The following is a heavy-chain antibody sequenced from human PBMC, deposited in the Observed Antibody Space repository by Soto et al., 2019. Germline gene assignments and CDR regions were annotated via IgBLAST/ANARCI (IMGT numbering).Heavy chain of an antibody. V-gene: IGHV2-5*02. CDR3: IQSRCGGDCLQSYASYYYYGMDV. D-gene: IGHD2-21*02. CDR2: IYWDDDK. Sequence: QITLKESGPTLVKPTQTLTLTCTFSAFSLSTGGVGVGWIRQPPGKALEWLALIYWDDDKRYSPSLRSRLTITKHTSTNQVVPTMNNMAPVDTAPYYCIQSRCGGDCLQSYASYYYYGMDVWGQGTTVTVSS. CDR1: AFSLSTGGVG. J-gene: IGHJ6*02.